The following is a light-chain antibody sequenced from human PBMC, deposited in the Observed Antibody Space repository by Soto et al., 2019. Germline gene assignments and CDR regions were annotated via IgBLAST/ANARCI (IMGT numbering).Light chain of an antibody. J-gene: IGLJ2*01. Sequence: QSALTQPASVSGSPGQSITISCTGTSSDVGDYNYVSWYQHHPGKAPKLMIYEVSNRPSGVSNRFSGSKSGNTASLTISGLQADDEADYYCSSFTSSITVLFGGGTKLTVL. CDR3: SSFTSSITVL. CDR1: SSDVGDYNY. CDR2: EVS. V-gene: IGLV2-14*01.